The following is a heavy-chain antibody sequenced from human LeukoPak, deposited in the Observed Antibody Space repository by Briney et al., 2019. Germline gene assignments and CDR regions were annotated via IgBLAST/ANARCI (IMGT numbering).Heavy chain of an antibody. CDR2: IYYSGSS. CDR3: ARAILTPSGYVWHFDL. V-gene: IGHV4-31*03. Sequence: SETLSLTCTVSGGSISSGGYYWSWLRQHPGKGLEWIGYIYYSGSSYYNPSLKSRVTISVDTSKNQFSLKLSSVTAADTAVYYCARAILTPSGYVWHFDLWGRGTLVTVSS. J-gene: IGHJ2*01. CDR1: GGSISSGGYY. D-gene: IGHD3-3*01.